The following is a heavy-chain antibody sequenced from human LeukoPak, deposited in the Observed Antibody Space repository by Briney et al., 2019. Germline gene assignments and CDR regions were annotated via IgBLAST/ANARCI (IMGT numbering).Heavy chain of an antibody. D-gene: IGHD3-22*01. V-gene: IGHV3-23*01. CDR2: ISGSGGST. Sequence: GGSLRLSCAASGFTFSSYAMSWVRQAPGKGLEWVAAISGSGGSTYYADSVKGRFTISRDNSKNTLYLQMNSLRAEDTAVYYCAKPGSGYYYFDYWGQGTLVTVSS. CDR1: GFTFSSYA. CDR3: AKPGSGYYYFDY. J-gene: IGHJ4*02.